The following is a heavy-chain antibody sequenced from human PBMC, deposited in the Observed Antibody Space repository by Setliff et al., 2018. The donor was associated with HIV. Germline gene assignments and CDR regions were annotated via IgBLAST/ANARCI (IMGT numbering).Heavy chain of an antibody. J-gene: IGHJ6*02. CDR3: ARGGYSSSWYTYYGMDV. D-gene: IGHD6-13*01. V-gene: IGHV4-59*11. Sequence: SETLSLTCTVSGGSMNIHYWSWIRQPPGKGLEWIGSIYYSGSTNYNPSLKSRVTISVDTSKNQFSLKLSSVTAADTAVYYCARGGYSSSWYTYYGMDVWGQGTTVTVSS. CDR2: IYYSGST. CDR1: GGSMNIHY.